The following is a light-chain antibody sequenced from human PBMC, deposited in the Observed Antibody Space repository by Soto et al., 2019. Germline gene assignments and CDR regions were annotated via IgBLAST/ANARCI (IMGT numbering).Light chain of an antibody. CDR3: QQYNNWPRRT. Sequence: EIVMTQSPATLSVSPGERATLSCRASQSVSSNLAWYQQKPGQAPRLLIYGASTRATGIPARFSGSGSGTEFTLTISSLQSEDFAVYYCQQYNNWPRRTFGQGTKVEIQ. CDR2: GAS. CDR1: QSVSSN. V-gene: IGKV3-15*01. J-gene: IGKJ1*01.